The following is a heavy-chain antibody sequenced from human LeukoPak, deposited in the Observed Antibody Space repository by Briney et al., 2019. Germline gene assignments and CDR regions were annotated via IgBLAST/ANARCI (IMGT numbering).Heavy chain of an antibody. CDR3: AKDIGSTSLYNWFDP. Sequence: GRSLRLSCTVSGFTFSTYAMHWVRQAPGKGLEWVAVIAYDGSNTYYLDSVKGRFTISRDNSDNTLYLQMNSLRAEDTAVYYCAKDIGSTSLYNWFDPWGQGTLVTVS. CDR1: GFTFSTYA. J-gene: IGHJ5*02. CDR2: IAYDGSNT. D-gene: IGHD2-2*01. V-gene: IGHV3-33*03.